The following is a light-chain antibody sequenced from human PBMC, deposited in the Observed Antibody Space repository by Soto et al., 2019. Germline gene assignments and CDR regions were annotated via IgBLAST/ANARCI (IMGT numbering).Light chain of an antibody. Sequence: DIVMTQSPLSLPVTPGEPASISCRSSQSLLYSNGYNYVDWYLQKPGQPPQLLIFLGSSRASGVPDRFNGSGSGTDFTLRITTVEAEDVGVYYCMQVLQTPLTFGGGTKLELK. V-gene: IGKV2-28*01. CDR1: QSLLYSNGYNY. CDR2: LGS. J-gene: IGKJ4*01. CDR3: MQVLQTPLT.